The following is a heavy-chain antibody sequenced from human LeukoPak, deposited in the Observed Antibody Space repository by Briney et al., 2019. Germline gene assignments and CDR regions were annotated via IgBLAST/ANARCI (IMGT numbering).Heavy chain of an antibody. D-gene: IGHD1-7*01. CDR1: GFIFRSYW. Sequence: PGGSLRLSCAASGFIFRSYWMVWVRQAPGKGLEWVASIDEHGFKTYYAASVTGRFTISKDTAKNSLDLQMNSLRAEDTAVYYCARDGITCTRDYWGQGALVTVFS. CDR2: IDEHGFKT. J-gene: IGHJ4*02. V-gene: IGHV3-7*01. CDR3: ARDGITCTRDY.